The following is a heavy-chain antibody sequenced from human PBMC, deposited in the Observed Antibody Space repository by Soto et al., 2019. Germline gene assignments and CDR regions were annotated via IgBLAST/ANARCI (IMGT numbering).Heavy chain of an antibody. Sequence: QVQLVQSGAEVKKPGSSVKVSCKASGGTFSSYAISWVRQAPGQGLEWMGGIIPIFGTANYAQKFQGRVTITADEATSPAYIELSSLRSEDTAVYYCAARIAAAGKGYYYYGMDVWGQGTTVTVS. V-gene: IGHV1-69*01. CDR3: AARIAAAGKGYYYYGMDV. J-gene: IGHJ6*02. CDR1: GGTFSSYA. CDR2: IIPIFGTA. D-gene: IGHD6-13*01.